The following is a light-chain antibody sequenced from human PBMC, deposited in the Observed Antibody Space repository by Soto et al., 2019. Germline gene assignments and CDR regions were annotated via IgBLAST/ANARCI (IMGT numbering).Light chain of an antibody. Sequence: QSVLTQPPSVPGAPGQRVTISCTGSSSNIGAGYDVHWYQQLPGTAPKLLIYGNSNRPSGVPDRFSASKSGTSASLAITGLQAEDEADYYCQSSDSTRRGVFGGGTKVTVL. CDR2: GNS. CDR3: QSSDSTRRGV. V-gene: IGLV1-40*01. CDR1: SSNIGAGYD. J-gene: IGLJ2*01.